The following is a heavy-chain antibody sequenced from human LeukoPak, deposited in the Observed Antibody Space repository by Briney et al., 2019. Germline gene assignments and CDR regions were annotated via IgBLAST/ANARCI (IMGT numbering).Heavy chain of an antibody. Sequence: SETLSLTCTVSGGSISSYYWSWIRQPAGKGLEWIGRIYTSGTTNYNPSLKSRVTISVGTSKSQFSLKLSSVTAADTAVYYCAREVSDYDILTGWIDYWGQGALVSASS. CDR1: GGSISSYY. J-gene: IGHJ4*02. CDR2: IYTSGTT. V-gene: IGHV4-4*07. CDR3: AREVSDYDILTGWIDY. D-gene: IGHD3-9*01.